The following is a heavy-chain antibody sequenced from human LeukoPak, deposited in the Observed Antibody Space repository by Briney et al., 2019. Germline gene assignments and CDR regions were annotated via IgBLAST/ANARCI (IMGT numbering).Heavy chain of an antibody. D-gene: IGHD1-1*01. V-gene: IGHV4-34*01. CDR3: ARHTERPTHNVVDWFDP. CDR1: GGSFSGYY. J-gene: IGHJ5*02. Sequence: PSETLSLTCAVYGGSFSGYYWSWIRQPPGKGLEWIGEINHSGSTNYNPSLKSRVTISVDTSKNQFSLKLSSVTAADTAVYYCARHTERPTHNVVDWFDPWDQGTLVTVSS. CDR2: INHSGST.